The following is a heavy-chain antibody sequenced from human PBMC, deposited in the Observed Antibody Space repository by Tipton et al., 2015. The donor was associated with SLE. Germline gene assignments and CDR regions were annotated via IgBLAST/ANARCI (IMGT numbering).Heavy chain of an antibody. V-gene: IGHV4-39*07. D-gene: IGHD3-22*01. CDR1: GGSISDTSYY. CDR2: IYSSGRA. CDR3: ARDEYRYDATGYHLLGHFDF. Sequence: LRLSCSVSGGSISDTSYYWGWIRQPPGKGLEWIGSIYSSGRAYYNPSLRSRVTMSVDTSKTQFSVKLSSVTAADSAVYYCARDEYRYDATGYHLLGHFDFWGQGTLVTVSS. J-gene: IGHJ4*02.